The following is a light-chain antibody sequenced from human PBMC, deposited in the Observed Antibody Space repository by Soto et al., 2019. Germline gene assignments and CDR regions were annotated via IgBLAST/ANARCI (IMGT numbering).Light chain of an antibody. CDR3: HQYDSWT. Sequence: EIVLTQSTGTLSLSPGEIATLSCRASQSFNSIYLAWYQQKPGQAPRLLIYGASSRATGIPDRFSGSGSGTDFTLTISRLEPEDFAVYYCHQYDSWTFGQGTKVDIK. J-gene: IGKJ1*01. V-gene: IGKV3-20*01. CDR2: GAS. CDR1: QSFNSIY.